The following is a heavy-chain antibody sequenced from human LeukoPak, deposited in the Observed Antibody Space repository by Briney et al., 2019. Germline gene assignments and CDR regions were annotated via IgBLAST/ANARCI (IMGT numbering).Heavy chain of an antibody. CDR1: GGSISSHF. D-gene: IGHD6-13*01. CDR3: ARHPARGQQGYAFDI. Sequence: PSETLSLTCTVSGGSISSHFWSWIRQPPGRGLEWIGYIYYTGNTNYNPSLKSRVTISLDTSENQFSLRLSSVTAADTAVYFCARHPARGQQGYAFDIWGQGTMVTVSS. J-gene: IGHJ3*02. V-gene: IGHV4-59*08. CDR2: IYYTGNT.